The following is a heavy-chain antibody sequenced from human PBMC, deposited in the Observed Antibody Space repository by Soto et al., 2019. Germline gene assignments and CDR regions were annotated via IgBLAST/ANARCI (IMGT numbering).Heavy chain of an antibody. J-gene: IGHJ5*02. CDR3: ARDLNTEGFDP. V-gene: IGHV3-30-3*01. Sequence: QVQLVESGGGVVQPGRSVRLSCAASGFTFSSYAMHWVRQAPGKGLEWVAVISYDGSNKYYADSVKGRFTISRDNSKNTLYLQMNSLRAEDTAVYYCARDLNTEGFDPWGQGTLVTVSS. CDR2: ISYDGSNK. D-gene: IGHD4-17*01. CDR1: GFTFSSYA.